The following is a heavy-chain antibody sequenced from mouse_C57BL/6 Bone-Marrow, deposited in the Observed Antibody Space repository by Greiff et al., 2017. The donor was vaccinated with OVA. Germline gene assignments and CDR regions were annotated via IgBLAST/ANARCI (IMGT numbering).Heavy chain of an antibody. CDR3: AREGDYYGSSYYFDY. V-gene: IGHV1-59*01. D-gene: IGHD1-1*01. CDR2: IDPSDSYT. CDR1: GYTFTSYW. J-gene: IGHJ2*01. Sequence: VKLQQPGAELVRPGTSVKLSCKASGYTFTSYWMHWVKQRPGQGLEWIGVIDPSDSYTNYNQKFKGKATLTVDTSSSTAYMQLSSLTSEDSAVYYCAREGDYYGSSYYFDYWGQGTTLTVSS.